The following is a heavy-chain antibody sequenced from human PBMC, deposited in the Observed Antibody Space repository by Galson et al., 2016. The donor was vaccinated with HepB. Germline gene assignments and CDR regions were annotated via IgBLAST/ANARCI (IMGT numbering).Heavy chain of an antibody. CDR3: ARGTVTPFHNYYYMDV. CDR1: GYTFTSYY. D-gene: IGHD4-17*01. V-gene: IGHV1-46*01. J-gene: IGHJ6*03. CDR2: INPSGGST. Sequence: SVKVSCKASGYTFTSYYMHWVRQAPGQGLEWMGKINPSGGSTRYAQKFQGRVTMTRDTSTSTVYMELSSLRSEDTAVYYCARGTVTPFHNYYYMDVWGKGTTVTVSS.